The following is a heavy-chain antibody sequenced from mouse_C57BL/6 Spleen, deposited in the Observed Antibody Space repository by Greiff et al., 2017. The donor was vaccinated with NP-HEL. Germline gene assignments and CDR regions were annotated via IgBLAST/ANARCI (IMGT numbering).Heavy chain of an antibody. J-gene: IGHJ3*01. V-gene: IGHV14-2*01. CDR2: IGPEDGDT. CDR3: AQSGSDR. CDR1: GFNIKDYY. Sequence: VQLKESGAELVKPGASVKLSCTASGFNIKDYYMHWVKQRTDQGLERTGRIGPEDGDTKYAPKCQGKATITADTTSNTAYLELSGRTSEDTAVYDGAQSGSDRRGQRTLVTVAA. D-gene: IGHD3-2*02.